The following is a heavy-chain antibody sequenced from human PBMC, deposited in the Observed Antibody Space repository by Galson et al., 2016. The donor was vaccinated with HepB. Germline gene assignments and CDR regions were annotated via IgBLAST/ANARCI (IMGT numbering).Heavy chain of an antibody. CDR3: ARGKEGYQYYFDS. CDR2: VYYSGGT. Sequence: TLSLTCTVSGGSISSGTYYWSWIRQHPGKGLEWIGYVYYSGGTSYNPSLKSRLAISLDTSKNQFPLKLSSVTAADTAVYYCARGKEGYQYYFDSWGQGTLVTVSS. CDR1: GGSISSGTYY. J-gene: IGHJ4*02. V-gene: IGHV4-31*03. D-gene: IGHD5-18*01.